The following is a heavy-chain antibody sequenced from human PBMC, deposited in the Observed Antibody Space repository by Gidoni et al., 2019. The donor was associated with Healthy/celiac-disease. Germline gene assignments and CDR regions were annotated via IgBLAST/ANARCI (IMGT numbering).Heavy chain of an antibody. J-gene: IGHJ4*02. CDR3: TTTGYSSGWYFDY. D-gene: IGHD6-19*01. CDR2: IRSKANRYAT. CDR1: WFTFSGSA. Sequence: EVQLVESGGGLVQPGGSLKLSCAASWFTFSGSAMHWVRQASGKGLEWVGRIRSKANRYATAYAASVKGRFTISRDDSKNTAYLQMNSLKTEDTAVYYCTTTGYSSGWYFDYWGQGTLVTVSS. V-gene: IGHV3-73*01.